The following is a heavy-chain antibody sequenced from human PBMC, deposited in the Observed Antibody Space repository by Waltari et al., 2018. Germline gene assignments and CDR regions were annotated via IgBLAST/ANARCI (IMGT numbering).Heavy chain of an antibody. D-gene: IGHD3-10*01. Sequence: EVHLVESGGGSVQPVGSLTLSCAGSGFTIASGLHWVRQVPGKGLEWVSRISSDGTSTDYADPVKGRFTLSRDTTKKMVYLQMNSLRAEDTAVYYCARLRRRDQYGAGSLRYWGQGALVNVSS. CDR3: ARLRRRDQYGAGSLRY. J-gene: IGHJ4*02. V-gene: IGHV3-74*01. CDR2: ISSDGTST. CDR1: GFTIASG.